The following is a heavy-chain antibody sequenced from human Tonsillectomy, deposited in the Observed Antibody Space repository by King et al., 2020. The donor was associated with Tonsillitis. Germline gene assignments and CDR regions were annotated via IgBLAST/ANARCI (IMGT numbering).Heavy chain of an antibody. CDR1: GFSLSTSGVG. CDR3: EHGIMVRGPTRDYYFGMDV. CDR2: IYWDDDK. J-gene: IGHJ6*02. V-gene: IGHV2-5*02. Sequence: ITLKESGPTLVKPTQTLTLTCTFSGFSLSTSGVGVGWIRQPPGKALEWLALIYWDDDKRYSPSLRSRVTITKDTSKNRVVLRMTNMDPVDTATYYCEHGIMVRGPTRDYYFGMDVWGQGTTVTVSS. D-gene: IGHD3-10*01.